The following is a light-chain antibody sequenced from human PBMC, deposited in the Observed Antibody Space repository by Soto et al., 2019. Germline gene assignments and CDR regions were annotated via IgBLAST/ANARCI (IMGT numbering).Light chain of an antibody. Sequence: EIVLTQSPGTLSLSPGERATLSCRASQSVSSYLAWYQRKPGQAPRLLIYGASSRATGMPDRFGGSGSGTDFSLTISSLEPEDFAVYYCQQYGGSPLPFREGTKVEIK. CDR3: QQYGGSPLP. CDR2: GAS. J-gene: IGKJ1*01. CDR1: QSVSSY. V-gene: IGKV3-20*01.